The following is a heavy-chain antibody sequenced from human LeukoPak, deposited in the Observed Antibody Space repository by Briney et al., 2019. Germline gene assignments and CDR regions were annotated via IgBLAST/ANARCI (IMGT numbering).Heavy chain of an antibody. CDR3: AGSRGLRFMECPL. D-gene: IGHD3-3*01. Sequence: ASVKVSCKAPGGIFSNHAIAWVRQAPGQGLEWMGGIIPKLGTVKYAEKFQGRVTITTDESSSTVYMEMSSLTSEDTAMFYCAGSRGLRFMECPLWGQGTTVIVSS. J-gene: IGHJ3*01. CDR2: IIPKLGTV. V-gene: IGHV1-69*05. CDR1: GGIFSNHA.